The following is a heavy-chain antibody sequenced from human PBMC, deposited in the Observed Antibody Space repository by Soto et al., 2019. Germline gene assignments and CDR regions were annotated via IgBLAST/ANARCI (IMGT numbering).Heavy chain of an antibody. CDR2: ISGSGGST. V-gene: IGHV3-23*01. CDR1: GFTFSSYA. CDR3: AKAPSDTTGYYYYMDV. J-gene: IGHJ6*03. D-gene: IGHD2-8*02. Sequence: EVQLLESGGGLVQPGGSLRLSCAASGFTFSSYAMSWVRQAPGKGLEWVSAISGSGGSTYYADSVKGRFTISRDNSKNTQYLQMNSLRAEDTAVYYCAKAPSDTTGYYYYMDVWGKGTTVTVSS.